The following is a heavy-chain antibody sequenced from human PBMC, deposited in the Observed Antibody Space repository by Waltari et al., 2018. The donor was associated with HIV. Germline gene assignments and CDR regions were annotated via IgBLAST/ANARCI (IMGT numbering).Heavy chain of an antibody. V-gene: IGHV3-7*01. CDR1: GFTFRNYR. D-gene: IGHD3-16*01. Sequence: EVQLVESGGGLVQPGGSLRLSCAASGFTFRNYRRSWVRQAPGKGLEWVANIKQDGSEKDYVDSVKGRFTISRDNAKNSLYLQMNSLRAEDTAVYYCARVSGGGFDYWGQGTLVTVSS. J-gene: IGHJ4*02. CDR3: ARVSGGGFDY. CDR2: IKQDGSEK.